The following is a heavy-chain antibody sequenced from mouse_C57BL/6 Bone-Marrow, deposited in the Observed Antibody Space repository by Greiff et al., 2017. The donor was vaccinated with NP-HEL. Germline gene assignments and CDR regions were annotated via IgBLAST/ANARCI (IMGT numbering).Heavy chain of an antibody. D-gene: IGHD2-3*01. CDR1: GFHIKNTY. CDR3: ARGWLLRFAY. J-gene: IGHJ3*01. V-gene: IGHV14-3*01. Sequence: EVQLQQSVAELVRPGASVKLSCTASGFHIKNTYMHWVKQRPEQGLEWIGRIDPANGNTKYAPKFQGKATITADTSSNTAYLQLSSLTSEDTSIYYCARGWLLRFAYWGQGTLVTVSA. CDR2: IDPANGNT.